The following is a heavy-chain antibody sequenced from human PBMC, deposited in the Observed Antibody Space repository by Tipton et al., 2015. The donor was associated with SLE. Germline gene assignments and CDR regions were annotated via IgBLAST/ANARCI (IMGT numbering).Heavy chain of an antibody. CDR2: IYSGGST. Sequence: PRLSCAASGFTFTDYGMSWVRQAPGKGLEWVSLIYSGGSTYYADSVKGRFTMSRDTSKNTVFLQMSSLRVEDTAVYFCAKDLRGSSSWSDSYYYYGMDVWGQGTTVTVSS. D-gene: IGHD6-13*01. CDR1: GFTFTDYG. CDR3: AKDLRGSSSWSDSYYYYGMDV. V-gene: IGHV3-23*03. J-gene: IGHJ6*02.